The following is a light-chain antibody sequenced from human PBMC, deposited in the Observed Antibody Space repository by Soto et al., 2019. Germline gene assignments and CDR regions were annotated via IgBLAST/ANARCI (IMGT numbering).Light chain of an antibody. CDR2: SNN. J-gene: IGLJ3*02. Sequence: QSVLTQPSSASGTPGQRVTISCSGSSSNIGTNTVNWYQQLPGTAPNVLIYSNNQRPSGVPDRFSGSKSGTSASLAISGLQSEDEADYYCVAWDDSLNGWVFGGGTQLTVL. CDR1: SSNIGTNT. CDR3: VAWDDSLNGWV. V-gene: IGLV1-44*01.